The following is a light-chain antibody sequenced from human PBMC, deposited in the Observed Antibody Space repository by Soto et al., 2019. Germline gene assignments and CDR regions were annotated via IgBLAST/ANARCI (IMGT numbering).Light chain of an antibody. V-gene: IGKV1D-12*01. Sequence: DIQMTQSPSSVSASVGDSVTITCRASRDISSWLAWYQQRPGKAPKLLIYTASSLRSGIPLRFSCSASGTEFTLTICSLQREDFATYYCQQTHSFPPTFGQGTRLEI. J-gene: IGKJ5*01. CDR2: TAS. CDR3: QQTHSFPPT. CDR1: RDISSW.